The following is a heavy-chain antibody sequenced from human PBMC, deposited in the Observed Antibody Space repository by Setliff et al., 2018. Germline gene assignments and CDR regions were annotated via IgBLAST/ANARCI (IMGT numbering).Heavy chain of an antibody. J-gene: IGHJ4*02. Sequence: GESLKISCAASGFTFSSYWMNWVRQAPGKGLEWVSYISSSSSTIYYADSVKGRFTISRDNAKNSLYLQMNSLRAEDTAVYYCARASGTFYYDSSQNFDYWGQGTLVTVSS. CDR2: ISSSSSTI. CDR1: GFTFSSYW. D-gene: IGHD3-22*01. CDR3: ARASGTFYYDSSQNFDY. V-gene: IGHV3-48*01.